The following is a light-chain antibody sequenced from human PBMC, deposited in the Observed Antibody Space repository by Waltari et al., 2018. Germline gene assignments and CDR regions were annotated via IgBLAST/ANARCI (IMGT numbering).Light chain of an antibody. J-gene: IGLJ1*01. CDR1: SSNNGRTR. CDR2: RSD. CDR3: ATWEGSQRV. V-gene: IGLV1-44*01. Sequence: QSLLTQPPSISGAPGPRVTISCSGGSSNNGRTRFNWYAQVPGTTPKLLMYRSDQRPSGVSDRFSGSKSGTSASLAISGLQSDDEADYYCATWEGSQRVFGTGTKVTVL.